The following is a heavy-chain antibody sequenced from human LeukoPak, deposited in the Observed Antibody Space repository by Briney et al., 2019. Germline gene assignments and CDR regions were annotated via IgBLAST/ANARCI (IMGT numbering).Heavy chain of an antibody. CDR3: AREDSGDDLGLNWFDP. CDR2: INAGNGNT. J-gene: IGHJ5*02. D-gene: IGHD5-12*01. Sequence: ASVKVSCKASGYTLTSYAMHWVRQAPGQRLEWEGWINAGNGNTKYSQKFQGRATISRDTSASTVYMELSRLTYEDRAVYYCAREDSGDDLGLNWFDPWGQGTLVTVSS. CDR1: GYTLTSYA. V-gene: IGHV1-3*01.